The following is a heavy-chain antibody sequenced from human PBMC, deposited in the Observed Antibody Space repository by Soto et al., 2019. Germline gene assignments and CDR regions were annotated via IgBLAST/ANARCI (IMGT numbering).Heavy chain of an antibody. V-gene: IGHV1-46*01. CDR1: GYTFTSYY. CDR3: ARDKSIVVVPAALSYGIDV. J-gene: IGHJ6*02. D-gene: IGHD2-2*01. CDR2: INPSGGST. Sequence: ASVKVSCKASGYTFTSYYMHWVRQAPGQGLEWMGIINPSGGSTSYAQKFQGRVTMTRDTSTSTVYMELSSLRSEDTAVYYCARDKSIVVVPAALSYGIDVWGQGTTVTVSS.